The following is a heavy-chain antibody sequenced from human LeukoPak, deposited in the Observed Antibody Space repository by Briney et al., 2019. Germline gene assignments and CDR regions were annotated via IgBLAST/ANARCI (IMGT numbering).Heavy chain of an antibody. D-gene: IGHD3-22*01. V-gene: IGHV3-21*01. Sequence: GGSLRLSCAASGFTFRSYSMNWVRQAPGKGLEWVSSISSSSSYIYYADSVKGRFTISRDNAKNSLYLQMNSLRAEDTAVYYCARTGVFYDSSGYLDYWGQGTLVTVSS. J-gene: IGHJ4*02. CDR2: ISSSSSYI. CDR1: GFTFRSYS. CDR3: ARTGVFYDSSGYLDY.